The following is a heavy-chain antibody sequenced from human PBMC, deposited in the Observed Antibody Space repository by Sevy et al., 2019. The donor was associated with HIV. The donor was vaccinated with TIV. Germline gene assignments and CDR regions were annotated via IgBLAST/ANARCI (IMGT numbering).Heavy chain of an antibody. CDR3: AKESRDSSGWYVVGY. D-gene: IGHD6-19*01. CDR2: ISYDGSNK. Sequence: GGSLRLSCAASGFTLSSYGMHWVRQAPGKGLEWVAVISYDGSNKYYADSVKGRFTISRDNSKNTLYLQMNSLRAEDTAVYYCAKESRDSSGWYVVGYWGQGTLVTVSS. J-gene: IGHJ4*02. CDR1: GFTLSSYG. V-gene: IGHV3-30*18.